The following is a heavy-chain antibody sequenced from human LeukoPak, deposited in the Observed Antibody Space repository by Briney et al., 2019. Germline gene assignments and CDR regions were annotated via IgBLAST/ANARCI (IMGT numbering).Heavy chain of an antibody. D-gene: IGHD6-13*01. J-gene: IGHJ4*02. CDR3: ARGGAIANDY. V-gene: IGHV1-18*01. CDR2: ISAYTGNT. Sequence: ASVKVSCKASGYTFTTYGISWVRQAPGQGLEWMGWISAYTGNTNYTQNLQGRVTMTTDTSTSTAYMELRSLRSVDTAVYYCARGGAIANDYWGQGTLVTVSS. CDR1: GYTFTTYG.